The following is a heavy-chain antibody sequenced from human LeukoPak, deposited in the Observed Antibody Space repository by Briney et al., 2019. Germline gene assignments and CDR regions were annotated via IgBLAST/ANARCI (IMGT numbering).Heavy chain of an antibody. V-gene: IGHV3-7*01. CDR1: GFTFSGYW. Sequence: GGSLRLSCAASGFTFSGYWMSWVRQAPGKGLEWVANIKQDGSEKYYVDSVKGRFTISRDNAKNSLYLQMNSLRAEDTAVYYCARDGLRSGGGDYWGQGTLVTVSS. CDR3: ARDGLRSGGGDY. J-gene: IGHJ4*02. D-gene: IGHD3-16*01. CDR2: IKQDGSEK.